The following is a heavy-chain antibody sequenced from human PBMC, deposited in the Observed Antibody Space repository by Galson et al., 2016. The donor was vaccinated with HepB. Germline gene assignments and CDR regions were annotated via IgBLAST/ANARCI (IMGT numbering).Heavy chain of an antibody. J-gene: IGHJ6*02. CDR2: ISSDGSKT. CDR1: GFTSSSYW. Sequence: SLRLSCAASGFTSSSYWMHWARQAPGKGLVWVSRISSDGSKTTYADSVKGRSTISRDNAKNTLSLQMNSLRVEDTAVYYCHVWFGESRYGVDVWGQGTTVTVSS. CDR3: HVWFGESRYGVDV. V-gene: IGHV3-74*01. D-gene: IGHD3-10*01.